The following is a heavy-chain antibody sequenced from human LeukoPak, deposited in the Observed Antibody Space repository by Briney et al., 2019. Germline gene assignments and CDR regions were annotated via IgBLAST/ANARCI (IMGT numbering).Heavy chain of an antibody. D-gene: IGHD3-22*01. J-gene: IGHJ4*02. CDR3: AKDTGGYYYDSSVSD. Sequence: GRSLRLPCAASGFTFDDYAMHWVRQAPGKGLEWVSGISWNSGSIGYADSVKGRFTISRDNAKNSLYLQMNSLRAEDTALYYCAKDTGGYYYDSSVSDWGQGTLVTVSS. V-gene: IGHV3-9*01. CDR2: ISWNSGSI. CDR1: GFTFDDYA.